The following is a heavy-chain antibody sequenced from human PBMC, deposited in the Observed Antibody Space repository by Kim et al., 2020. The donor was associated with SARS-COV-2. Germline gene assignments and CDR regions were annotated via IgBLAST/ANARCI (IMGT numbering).Heavy chain of an antibody. D-gene: IGHD3-10*01. V-gene: IGHV3-30*04. CDR3: GRVLLWFGEVFDFDY. CDR2: ISYDGSSK. Sequence: GGSLRLSCAASGFTFSSHAMHWVRQAPGKGLEWVAVISYDGSSKYYADSVKGRFTISRDNSKNRLYLQMSSLRAEDTAVYYCGRVLLWFGEVFDFDYWG. CDR1: GFTFSSHA. J-gene: IGHJ4*01.